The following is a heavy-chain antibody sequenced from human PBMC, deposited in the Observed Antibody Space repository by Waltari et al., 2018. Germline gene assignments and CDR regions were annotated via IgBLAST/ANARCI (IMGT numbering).Heavy chain of an antibody. CDR2: INPNSGDT. CDR1: GYKFVDYH. Sequence: QVQLVQSGAEVQKPGASVRVSCQVSGYKFVDYHMHWVRQAPGQGLEWMGRINPNSGDTHYAEKFKDGVAMTSDTSFSTADMELRRLKSDDTAVFYCATLGGGRYGYEDFDYWGQGTLVTVSS. V-gene: IGHV1-2*06. CDR3: ATLGGGRYGYEDFDY. D-gene: IGHD5-18*01. J-gene: IGHJ4*02.